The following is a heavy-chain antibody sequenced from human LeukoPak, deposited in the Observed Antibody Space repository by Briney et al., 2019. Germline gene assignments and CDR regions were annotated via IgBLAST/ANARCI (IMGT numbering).Heavy chain of an antibody. CDR1: GGSISSYY. CDR2: IYYSGST. D-gene: IGHD3-22*01. Sequence: SETLSLTCTVSGGSISSYYWSWIRQPPGEGLEWIGYIYYSGSTNYNPSLKSRVTISVDTSKNQLSLKLSSVTAADTAVYYCARGDDTDAFDIWGQGTMVTVSS. J-gene: IGHJ3*02. V-gene: IGHV4-59*01. CDR3: ARGDDTDAFDI.